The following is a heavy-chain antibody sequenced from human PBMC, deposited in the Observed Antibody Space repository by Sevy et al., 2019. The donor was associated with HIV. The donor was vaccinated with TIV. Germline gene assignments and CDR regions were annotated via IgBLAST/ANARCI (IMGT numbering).Heavy chain of an antibody. CDR1: GFPFSNYN. CDR2: FSVRCTTI. Sequence: GGSLRLSCEASGFPFSNYNMSWVRQAPGRGLEWVSSFSVRCTTINYADSVKGRFTISRDNDQSSLYLQMNALRDEDTAVYYCARETPISAYNDFWGQGTLVTVSS. J-gene: IGHJ4*02. CDR3: ARETPISAYNDF. V-gene: IGHV3-48*02. D-gene: IGHD3-16*01.